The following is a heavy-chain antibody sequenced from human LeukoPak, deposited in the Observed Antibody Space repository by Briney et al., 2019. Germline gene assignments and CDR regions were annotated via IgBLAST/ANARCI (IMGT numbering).Heavy chain of an antibody. D-gene: IGHD6-19*01. CDR2: ISYDGSNK. Sequence: GRSLRLSCAASGFAFSSYGMHWVRQAPGKGLEWVAVISYDGSNKYYADSVKGRFTISRDSSKNTLYLQMNSLRAEDTAVYYCAKDRVKRQWLVFDYWGQGTLVTVSS. J-gene: IGHJ4*02. V-gene: IGHV3-30*18. CDR1: GFAFSSYG. CDR3: AKDRVKRQWLVFDY.